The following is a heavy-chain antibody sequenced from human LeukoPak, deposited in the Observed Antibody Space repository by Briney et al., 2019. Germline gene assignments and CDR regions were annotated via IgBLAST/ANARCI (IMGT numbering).Heavy chain of an antibody. CDR1: GYTFTGYY. CDR3: AGRDGSGREV. D-gene: IGHD3-10*01. J-gene: IGHJ4*02. Sequence: ASVKVSCKASGYTFTGYYIHWVRQAPGQGLEWMGWINPNSGGTNYAQKFQGRVTMTRDTSISTAYMELSSLRSEDTAVYYCAGRDGSGREVWGQGTLVTVSS. V-gene: IGHV1-2*02. CDR2: INPNSGGT.